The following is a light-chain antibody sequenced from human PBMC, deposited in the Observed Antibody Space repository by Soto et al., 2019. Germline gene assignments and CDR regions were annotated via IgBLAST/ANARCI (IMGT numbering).Light chain of an antibody. Sequence: SSELTQPPSVSVAPGKTARITCGGNNIGSKSVHWYQQKPGPAPVLVIYYDSDRPSGIPERFSGSKSGNTATLTISRVEAGDEADYYCQVWDSSSDHYVFGTGTKLTVL. CDR3: QVWDSSSDHYV. CDR2: YDS. V-gene: IGLV3-21*04. J-gene: IGLJ1*01. CDR1: NIGSKS.